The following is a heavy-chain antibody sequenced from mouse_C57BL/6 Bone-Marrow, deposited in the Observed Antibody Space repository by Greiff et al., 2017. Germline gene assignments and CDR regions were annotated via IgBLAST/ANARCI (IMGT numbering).Heavy chain of an antibody. D-gene: IGHD2-1*01. CDR3: ARSEGGNGDY. V-gene: IGHV1-64*01. J-gene: IGHJ2*01. CDR1: GYTFPSYW. Sequence: QVQLQQPGAELVKPGASVKLSCKASGYTFPSYWMPLVKQRPGHSLEWIGMIHPNSGSTNYNEKFKSKATLTVDKSSSTAYMQLSSLTSEDSAVYYCARSEGGNGDYWGQGTTLTVSS. CDR2: IHPNSGST.